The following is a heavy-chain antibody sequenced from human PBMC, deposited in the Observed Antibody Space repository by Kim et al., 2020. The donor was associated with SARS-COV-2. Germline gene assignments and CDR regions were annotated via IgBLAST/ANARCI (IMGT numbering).Heavy chain of an antibody. CDR2: IIPIFGTA. J-gene: IGHJ6*02. Sequence: SVKVSCKASGGTFSSYAISWVRQAPGQGLEWMGGIIPIFGTANYAQKFQGRVTITADESTSTAYMELSSLRSEDTAVYYCARVGRAADYDFWSGYHSYYYYGMDVWGQGTTVTVSS. CDR1: GGTFSSYA. D-gene: IGHD3-3*01. CDR3: ARVGRAADYDFWSGYHSYYYYGMDV. V-gene: IGHV1-69*13.